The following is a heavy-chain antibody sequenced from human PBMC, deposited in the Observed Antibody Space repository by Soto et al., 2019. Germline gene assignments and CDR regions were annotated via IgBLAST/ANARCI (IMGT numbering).Heavy chain of an antibody. CDR3: ARHISSGTNIAAIGSFDP. CDR2: IYYSGST. CDR1: GGSINSYY. V-gene: IGHV4-59*08. Sequence: QVQLQESGPGLVKPSETLSLTCTVSGGSINSYYWSWIRQPPGKGLERIGYIYYSGSTNYNPSLKCRITISADTSMHQFSLKLSSVAAADTAVYYCARHISSGTNIAAIGSFDPWGQGTLVTVSS. J-gene: IGHJ5*02. D-gene: IGHD1-7*01.